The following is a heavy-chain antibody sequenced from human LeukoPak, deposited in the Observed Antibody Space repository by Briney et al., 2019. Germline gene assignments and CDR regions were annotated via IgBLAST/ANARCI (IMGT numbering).Heavy chain of an antibody. V-gene: IGHV1-69*05. D-gene: IGHD1-26*01. Sequence: GASVKVSCKASGGTFSSYAISWVRQAPGQGLEWMGGIIPIFGTANYAQKFQGRVTITTDQSTSTAYMELSSLSSEDTAVYYCARVGRSRGSLPNSYYYMDVWGKGTTVTVSS. CDR1: GGTFSSYA. CDR3: ARVGRSRGSLPNSYYYMDV. CDR2: IIPIFGTA. J-gene: IGHJ6*03.